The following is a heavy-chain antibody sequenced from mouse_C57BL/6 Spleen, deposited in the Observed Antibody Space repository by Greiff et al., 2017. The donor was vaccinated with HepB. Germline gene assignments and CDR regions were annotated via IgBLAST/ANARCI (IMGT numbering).Heavy chain of an antibody. CDR2: ISSGGSYT. V-gene: IGHV5-6*01. CDR1: GFTFSSYG. Sequence: EVKLVESGGDLVKPGGSLKLSCAASGFTFSSYGMSWVRQTPDKRLEWVATISSGGSYTYYPDSVKGRFTISRDNAKNTLYLQMSSLKSEDTAMYYWERQEGSTMVTTGYYFDYWGQGTTLTVSS. D-gene: IGHD2-2*01. CDR3: ERQEGSTMVTTGYYFDY. J-gene: IGHJ2*01.